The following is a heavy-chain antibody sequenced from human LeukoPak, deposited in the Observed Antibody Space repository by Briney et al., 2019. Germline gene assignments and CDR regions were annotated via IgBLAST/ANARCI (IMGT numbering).Heavy chain of an antibody. Sequence: ASVKVSCKASGYTFTGYYMHWVRQAPGQGLEWMGWINPNSGGTNYARKFQGRVTMTRDTSVSTAYMELSRLRSDDTAVYYCAREDTIGYSYYYMDVWGKGTTVTVSS. J-gene: IGHJ6*03. CDR3: AREDTIGYSYYYMDV. CDR1: GYTFTGYY. CDR2: INPNSGGT. V-gene: IGHV1-2*02. D-gene: IGHD3-10*01.